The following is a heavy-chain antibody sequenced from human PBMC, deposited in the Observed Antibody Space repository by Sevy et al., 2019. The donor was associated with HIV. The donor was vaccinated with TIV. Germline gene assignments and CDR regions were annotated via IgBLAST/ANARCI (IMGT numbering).Heavy chain of an antibody. CDR2: IYSDVGT. J-gene: IGHJ6*02. CDR3: ARTSAHSSGHFDYYYGMDV. Sequence: GGSLRLSCAASGFTVSSNYMSWVRQAPGKGLEWVSVIYSDVGTYYEDSVKGRFTITRANSKTTPYLQMNSLRAEDTAVYYCARTSAHSSGHFDYYYGMDVWGQGTTVTVSS. V-gene: IGHV3-53*01. D-gene: IGHD3-22*01. CDR1: GFTVSSNY.